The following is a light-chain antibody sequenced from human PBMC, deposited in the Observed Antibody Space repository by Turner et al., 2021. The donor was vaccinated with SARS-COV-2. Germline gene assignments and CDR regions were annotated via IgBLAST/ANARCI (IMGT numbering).Light chain of an antibody. CDR2: AAS. CDR3: QQLNSHPPDT. CDR1: QGISSY. J-gene: IGKJ3*01. V-gene: IGKV1-9*01. Sequence: DIQLTQSPSFLSASVGDRVTITCRASQGISSYLAWYQQKPGKAPKLLIYAASTLQSGVPSRFSGSGSGTEFTLTISSLQPEDFATYYCQQLNSHPPDTFGPGTKVDIK.